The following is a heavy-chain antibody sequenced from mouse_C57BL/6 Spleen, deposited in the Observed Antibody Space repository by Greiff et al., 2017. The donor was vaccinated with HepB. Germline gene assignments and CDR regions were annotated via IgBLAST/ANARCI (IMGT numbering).Heavy chain of an antibody. V-gene: IGHV1-15*01. J-gene: IGHJ3*01. CDR3: TRGEYYGSSSFAY. CDR2: IDPETGGT. CDR1: GYTFTDYE. D-gene: IGHD1-1*01. Sequence: VQLQQSGAELVRPGASVTLSCKASGYTFTDYEMHWVKQAPVHGLEWIGAIDPETGGTAYNQKFKGKSILTADKSSSTAYMELRSLTSEASAVYYCTRGEYYGSSSFAYWGQGTLVTVSA.